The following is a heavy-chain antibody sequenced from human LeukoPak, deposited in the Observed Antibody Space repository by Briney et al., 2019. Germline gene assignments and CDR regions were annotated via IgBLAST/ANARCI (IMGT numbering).Heavy chain of an antibody. CDR1: GGTFSSYA. V-gene: IGHV1-69*01. D-gene: IGHD3-3*01. Sequence: SVKVSCKASGGTFSSYAISWVRQAPGQGLEWMGGIIPIFGTANYAQKFQGGVTITADESTNTAYMELSSLRSEDTAVYYCARTETVLRFLEWLSRGAFDIWGQGTMVTVSS. CDR2: IIPIFGTA. J-gene: IGHJ3*02. CDR3: ARTETVLRFLEWLSRGAFDI.